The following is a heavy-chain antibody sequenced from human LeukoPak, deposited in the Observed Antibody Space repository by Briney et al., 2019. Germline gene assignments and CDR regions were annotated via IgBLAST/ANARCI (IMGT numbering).Heavy chain of an antibody. V-gene: IGHV3-21*01. J-gene: IGHJ4*02. Sequence: PGGSLRLSCAASGFTFSSYSMNWVRQAPGKGLEWVSSISSSSSYIYYADSLKGRFTISRDNAKNSLYLQMNSLRAEDTAVYYCASHFEESYFDYWGQGTLVAVSS. CDR1: GFTFSSYS. CDR3: ASHFEESYFDY. CDR2: ISSSSSYI. D-gene: IGHD3-10*01.